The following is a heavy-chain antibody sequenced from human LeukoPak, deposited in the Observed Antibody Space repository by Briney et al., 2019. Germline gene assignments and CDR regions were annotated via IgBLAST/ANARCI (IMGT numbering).Heavy chain of an antibody. CDR1: GFTFSSYA. Sequence: GGSLRLSCAASGFTFSSYAMSWVRQAPGKGLEWVSAISGSGGSTYYADSVKGRFTISRDNSKNTLYLQMNSLRAQDTAVYYCAKDSMVRGLVDYWGQGTLVTVSS. CDR3: AKDSMVRGLVDY. J-gene: IGHJ4*02. CDR2: ISGSGGST. D-gene: IGHD3-10*01. V-gene: IGHV3-23*01.